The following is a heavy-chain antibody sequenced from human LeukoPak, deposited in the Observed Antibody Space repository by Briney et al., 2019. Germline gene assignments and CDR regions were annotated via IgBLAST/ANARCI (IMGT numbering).Heavy chain of an antibody. J-gene: IGHJ4*02. CDR2: INNSGDNT. Sequence: GGSLRLSCAASGFTFNNYAMTWVRQAPGRGLEWVSGINNSGDNTHYADSVKGRFTISRDNSKNTLYLQMNSLRAEDTAVYYCAKGAAIVGATFLPPFDYWGQGTLVTVSS. CDR3: AKGAAIVGATFLPPFDY. CDR1: GFTFNNYA. V-gene: IGHV3-23*01. D-gene: IGHD1-26*01.